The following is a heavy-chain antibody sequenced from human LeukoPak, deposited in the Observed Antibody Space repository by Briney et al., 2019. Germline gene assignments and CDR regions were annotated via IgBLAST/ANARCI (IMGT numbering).Heavy chain of an antibody. V-gene: IGHV4-61*02. CDR3: AGTQTYYDFWSGQKQYYYGMDV. CDR1: GGSISSGSYY. Sequence: SQTLSLTCTVSGGSISSGSYYWSWIRQPAGKGLEWIGRIYTSGSTNYNPSLKSRVTISVDTSKNQFSLKLGSVTAADTAVYYCAGTQTYYDFWSGQKQYYYGMDVWGQGTTVTVSS. CDR2: IYTSGST. D-gene: IGHD3-3*01. J-gene: IGHJ6*02.